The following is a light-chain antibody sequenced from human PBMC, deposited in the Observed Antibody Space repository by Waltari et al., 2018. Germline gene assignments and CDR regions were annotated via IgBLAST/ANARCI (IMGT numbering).Light chain of an antibody. J-gene: IGLJ1*01. CDR3: SSYTTTNRHV. V-gene: IGLV2-14*01. CDR2: EVN. Sequence: QFALTQPASVSGSPGQSITIYCTGTSSDIGASQYVSWYQQPPGKAPKFIIYEVNNRPSGVSDRFSGSKSGNTASLTISALQAEDEADYYCSSYTTTNRHVFGTGTKVTVL. CDR1: SSDIGASQY.